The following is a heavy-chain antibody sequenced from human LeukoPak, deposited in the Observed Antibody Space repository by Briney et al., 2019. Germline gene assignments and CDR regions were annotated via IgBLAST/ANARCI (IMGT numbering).Heavy chain of an antibody. Sequence: GGSLRLSCATSGFTSTSYAMSWVRQAPGKGLEWVSSISGGGGGTYYADSVKGRCTISRDNSKNTLHLQMNSLRVEDTAVYYCAAQWELLRVFDYWGQGTLVTVSS. CDR2: ISGGGGGT. V-gene: IGHV3-23*01. D-gene: IGHD1-26*01. J-gene: IGHJ4*02. CDR1: GFTSTSYA. CDR3: AAQWELLRVFDY.